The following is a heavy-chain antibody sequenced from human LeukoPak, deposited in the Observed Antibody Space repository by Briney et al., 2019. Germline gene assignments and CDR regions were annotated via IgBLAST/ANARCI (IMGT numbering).Heavy chain of an antibody. Sequence: GVSLRLSCAASAFTFSDYSMNWVRLAPGNGLEWTSYISGRSSTIYYADSVRGRFTISRDNAKNSMYLQMNSLRAEDTAVYYCARDRLTSGSYFFDYWGQGTLVTVSS. CDR3: ARDRLTSGSYFFDY. CDR1: AFTFSDYS. J-gene: IGHJ4*02. V-gene: IGHV3-48*01. CDR2: ISGRSSTI. D-gene: IGHD1-26*01.